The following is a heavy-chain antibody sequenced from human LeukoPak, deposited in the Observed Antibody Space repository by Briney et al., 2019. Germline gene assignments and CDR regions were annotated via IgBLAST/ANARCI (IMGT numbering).Heavy chain of an antibody. CDR3: ATTRGSYYYYYMDV. D-gene: IGHD5-24*01. CDR2: IIPIFGTA. J-gene: IGHJ6*03. CDR1: GGTFSSYA. V-gene: IGHV1-69*05. Sequence: SVKVSCKASGGTFSSYAISWVRHAPGQGLEWMGRIIPIFGTANYAQKFQGRVTITTDESTSTAYMELSSLRSEDTAVYYCATTRGSYYYYYMDVWGKGTTVTVSS.